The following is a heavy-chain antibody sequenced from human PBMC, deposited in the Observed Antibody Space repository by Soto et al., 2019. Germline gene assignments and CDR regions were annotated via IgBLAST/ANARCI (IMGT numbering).Heavy chain of an antibody. Sequence: GGSLRLSCAASGFTFSSYGMHWVRQAPGKGLEWVAVIWYDGSNKYYADSVKGRFTISRDNSKNTLYLQMNSLRAEDTAVYYCAREGSSSSPYYYYGMDVWGQGTTVTVSS. CDR3: AREGSSSSPYYYYGMDV. CDR1: GFTFSSYG. D-gene: IGHD6-6*01. J-gene: IGHJ6*02. V-gene: IGHV3-33*01. CDR2: IWYDGSNK.